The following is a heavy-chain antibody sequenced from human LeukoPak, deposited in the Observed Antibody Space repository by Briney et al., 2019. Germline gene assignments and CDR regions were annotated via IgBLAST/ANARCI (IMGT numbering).Heavy chain of an antibody. CDR3: ARASPDDYGDYEPY. CDR2: IYYSGST. V-gene: IGHV4-31*03. J-gene: IGHJ4*02. D-gene: IGHD4-17*01. Sequence: PSETLSLTCTVSGGSISSGGYYWSWIRQHPGKGLEWIGYIYYSGSTHYNPSLKSRLTISVDTSKNQFSLKLTSVTAADTAVYYCARASPDDYGDYEPYWGQGTLVTVSS. CDR1: GGSISSGGYY.